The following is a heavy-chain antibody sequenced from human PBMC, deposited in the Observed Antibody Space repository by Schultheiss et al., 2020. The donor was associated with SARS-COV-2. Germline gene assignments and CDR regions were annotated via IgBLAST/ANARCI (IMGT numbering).Heavy chain of an antibody. D-gene: IGHD2-8*01. V-gene: IGHV4-61*01. CDR3: ARVGRDCSHGVCYNAEYFQH. J-gene: IGHJ1*01. CDR1: GGSVSSGSYY. CDR2: IYYSGST. Sequence: SQTLSLTCTVSGGSVSSGSYYWSWIRQPPGKGLEWIGYIYYSGSTNYNPSLKSRVTISVDTSKNQFSLKLTSVTAADTAVYYCARVGRDCSHGVCYNAEYFQHWGQGTLVTVSS.